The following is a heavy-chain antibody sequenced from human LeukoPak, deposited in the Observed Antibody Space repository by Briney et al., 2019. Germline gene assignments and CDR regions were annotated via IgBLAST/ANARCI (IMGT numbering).Heavy chain of an antibody. V-gene: IGHV3-7*01. CDR3: VREGYFVFDF. Sequence: GGSLRLSCGASGFTFSTYWMSWVRQAPGKGLEWVANTKKDGSEKYYVDSVKGRFTTSRDNAKNSLYLQMNSLRVEDTAVYYCVREGYFVFDFWGQGALVTVSS. CDR2: TKKDGSEK. J-gene: IGHJ4*02. D-gene: IGHD2-21*01. CDR1: GFTFSTYW.